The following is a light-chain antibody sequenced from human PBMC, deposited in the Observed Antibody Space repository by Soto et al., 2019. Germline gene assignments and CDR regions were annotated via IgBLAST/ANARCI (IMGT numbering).Light chain of an antibody. CDR2: EVT. CDR1: SSDAGGYNY. J-gene: IGLJ2*01. Sequence: QSVLTQPPSASGSPGQSVTISCTGTSSDAGGYNYVSWYQQHPGKAPRLLIHEVTKRPSGVPDRFSGSKSGNTASLTVSGLQAEDEADYYCTSYAASNKGVFGGGTKLTVL. V-gene: IGLV2-8*01. CDR3: TSYAASNKGV.